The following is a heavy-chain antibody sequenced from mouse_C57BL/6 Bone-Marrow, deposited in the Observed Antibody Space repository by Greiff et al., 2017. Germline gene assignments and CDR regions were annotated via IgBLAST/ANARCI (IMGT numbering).Heavy chain of an antibody. CDR2: IRSKSSNYAT. Sequence: EVMLVESGGGLVQPKGSLKLSCAASGFTFNTYAMHWVRQASGKGLEWVARIRSKSSNYATYYADSVQDIFTISSDDSQSMLYLQMNNLKTDDTAMYNCVRGPLYFYVWGTGTTVTVAS. J-gene: IGHJ1*03. CDR3: VRGPLYFYV. CDR1: GFTFNTYA. V-gene: IGHV10-3*01.